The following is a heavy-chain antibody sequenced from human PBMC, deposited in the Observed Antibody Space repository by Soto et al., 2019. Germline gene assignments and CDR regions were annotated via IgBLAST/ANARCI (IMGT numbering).Heavy chain of an antibody. CDR1: GFSFSNFG. D-gene: IGHD4-17*01. Sequence: GGSLRLSCEASGFSFSNFGMHWVRQAPGKGLEWVGVLWNDGSIKYYADSVKGRVTMTTDTSTSTAYMELRSLRSDDTAVYYCARGTTVETGNYWGQGTLVTVSS. J-gene: IGHJ4*02. CDR2: LWNDGSIK. CDR3: ARGTTVETGNY. V-gene: IGHV3-33*01.